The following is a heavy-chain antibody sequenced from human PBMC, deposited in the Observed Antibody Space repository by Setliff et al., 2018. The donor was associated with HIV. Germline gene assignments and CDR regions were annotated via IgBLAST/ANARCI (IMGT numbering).Heavy chain of an antibody. CDR3: ARRDGYSYGFYFDY. Sequence: SETLSLTCTVSGGSISSSTYYWGWIRQPPGEGLEWIGTIYYSGSTYYNPSLKSRLTISVDKSKNQFSLKLSSVTAADTAVYYCARRDGYSYGFYFDYWGQGTLVTVSS. CDR2: IYYSGST. D-gene: IGHD5-18*01. J-gene: IGHJ4*02. V-gene: IGHV4-39*01. CDR1: GGSISSSTYY.